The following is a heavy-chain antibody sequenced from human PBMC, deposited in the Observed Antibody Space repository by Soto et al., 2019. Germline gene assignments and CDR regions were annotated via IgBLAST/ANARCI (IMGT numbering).Heavy chain of an antibody. Sequence: QITLKESGPTLVKPTQTLTLTCSVSGFSLNTGGLGVGWIRQPPGKALEWLALIYLDDDKRYSPSVRNRVSISKGTPNYLVVFKMSNMDAVDTATYYCIHSRCGGNCLRSYSSNYLYGLDVWCQGTTVTVSS. CDR1: GFSLNTGGLG. V-gene: IGHV2-5*02. J-gene: IGHJ6*02. CDR3: IHSRCGGNCLRSYSSNYLYGLDV. CDR2: IYLDDDK. D-gene: IGHD2-21*02.